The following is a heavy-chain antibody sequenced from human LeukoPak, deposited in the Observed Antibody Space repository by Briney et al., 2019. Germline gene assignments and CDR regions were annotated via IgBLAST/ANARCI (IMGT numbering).Heavy chain of an antibody. V-gene: IGHV3-21*01. CDR3: ARDPIAVAVADY. Sequence: GGSLRLSCAASGFTFSSYSMNWVRQAPGKGLEWVSSISGSSSYIYYADSVKGRFTISRDNAKNSLYLQMNSLRAEDTAVYYCARDPIAVAVADYWGQGTLVTVSS. D-gene: IGHD6-19*01. CDR1: GFTFSSYS. J-gene: IGHJ4*02. CDR2: ISGSSSYI.